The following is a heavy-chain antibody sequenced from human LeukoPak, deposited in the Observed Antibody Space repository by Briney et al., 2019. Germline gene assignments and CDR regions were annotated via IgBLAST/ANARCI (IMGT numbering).Heavy chain of an antibody. Sequence: PSETLSLTCAVYGGSFIGYYWSWIRQPPGKGLEWIGEINHSGSTNYNPSLKSRVTISVDTSKNQFSLKLSSVTAADTAVYYCARGLGVAARPSYYGMDVWGQGTTVTVSS. D-gene: IGHD6-6*01. V-gene: IGHV4-34*01. CDR3: ARGLGVAARPSYYGMDV. J-gene: IGHJ6*02. CDR1: GGSFIGYY. CDR2: INHSGST.